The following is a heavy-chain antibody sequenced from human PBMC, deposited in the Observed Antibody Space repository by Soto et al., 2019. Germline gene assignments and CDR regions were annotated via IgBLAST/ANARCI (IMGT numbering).Heavy chain of an antibody. CDR2: IYSGGAT. J-gene: IGHJ4*02. CDR1: GFSVSTSH. D-gene: IGHD6-13*01. Sequence: PGGSLRLSCAAAGFSVSTSHISWVRQAPGKGLEWVSVIYSGGATHYAVSVKGRFIISRDNSKNTLYLQMNSLRVEDTAVYYCAKDQGSSWYEIDYWGQGT. V-gene: IGHV3-53*01. CDR3: AKDQGSSWYEIDY.